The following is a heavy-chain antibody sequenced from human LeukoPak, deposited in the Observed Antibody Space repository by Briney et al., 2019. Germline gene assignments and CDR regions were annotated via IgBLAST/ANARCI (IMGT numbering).Heavy chain of an antibody. CDR3: ARERGGGGSYDY. Sequence: SVKVSCKASGGTFSSYAVSWVRQAPGQGLEWMGGIIPIFGTANYAQKFQGRVTITADKSTSTAYMELSSLRSEDTAVYYCARERGGGGSYDYWGQGTLVTVSS. V-gene: IGHV1-69*06. CDR2: IIPIFGTA. J-gene: IGHJ4*02. D-gene: IGHD1-26*01. CDR1: GGTFSSYA.